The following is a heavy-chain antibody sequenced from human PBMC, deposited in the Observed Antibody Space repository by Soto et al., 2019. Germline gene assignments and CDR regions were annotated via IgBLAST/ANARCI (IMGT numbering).Heavy chain of an antibody. J-gene: IGHJ6*02. Sequence: EVQLVESGGGLVKPGGSLTLSCAASGFTFINAWMNWVRQAPVKGLEWVGRIKTKTHGETTDYAAPVKGRFTISRDDSKYTLYLQMSSLKADDTAVYYCTTGSVEGVWGQGTTVTVSS. CDR2: IKTKTHGETT. CDR3: TTGSVEGV. D-gene: IGHD2-15*01. CDR1: GFTFINAW. V-gene: IGHV3-15*07.